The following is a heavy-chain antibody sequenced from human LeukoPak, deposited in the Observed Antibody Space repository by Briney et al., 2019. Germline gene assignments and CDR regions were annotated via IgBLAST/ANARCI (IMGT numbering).Heavy chain of an antibody. CDR2: ISSSSSYI. CDR3: AREVSGGPDY. D-gene: IGHD3-10*01. V-gene: IGHV3-21*01. CDR1: GFTFSSYS. Sequence: GGSLRLSCAASGFTFSSYSMNWVHQAPGKGLEWVSSISSSSSYIHYADSVKGRFTVSRDNAKNSVYLQMNSLRAEDTAVYYCAREVSGGPDYWGQGTLVTVSS. J-gene: IGHJ4*02.